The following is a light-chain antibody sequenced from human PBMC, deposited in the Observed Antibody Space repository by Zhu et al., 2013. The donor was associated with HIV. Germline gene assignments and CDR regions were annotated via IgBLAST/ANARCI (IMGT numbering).Light chain of an antibody. CDR1: QSVSSY. CDR2: DAS. J-gene: IGKJ4*01. V-gene: IGKV3-11*01. Sequence: EIVMTQSPATLSVSPGERATLSCRASQSVSSYLAWYQQKPGQAPRLLIYDASNRATGIPARFSGSGSGTDFTLTISRLEPDDFAVYYCQQRTDWPPALTFGGGTKVEIK. CDR3: QQRTDWPPALT.